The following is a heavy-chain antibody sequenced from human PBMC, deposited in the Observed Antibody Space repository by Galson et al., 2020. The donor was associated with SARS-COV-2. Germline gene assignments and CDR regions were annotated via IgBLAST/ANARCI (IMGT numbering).Heavy chain of an antibody. CDR1: GGSISSGDYY. V-gene: IGHV4-30-4*01. J-gene: IGHJ3*02. CDR3: ARDQISGVCYIGGGCAFDI. D-gene: IGHD2-8*01. Sequence: SETLSLTCTVSGGSISSGDYYWSWIRQPPGKGLEWIGYIHYSGSTYYNPSLKSRVTISVDTSKNQFSLKLSSVTAADTAVYYCARDQISGVCYIGGGCAFDIWGQGTMVTVSS. CDR2: IHYSGST.